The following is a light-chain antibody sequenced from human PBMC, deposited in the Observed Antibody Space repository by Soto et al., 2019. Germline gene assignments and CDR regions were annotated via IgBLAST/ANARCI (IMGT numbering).Light chain of an antibody. V-gene: IGKV1-39*01. CDR1: QSISSY. CDR3: QQSYCTRAART. CDR2: AAS. Sequence: DIQMTQSPSSLSASVGDRVTITCRASQSISSYLNWYQQKPGQAPKLLIYAASSLQSGVPSRFSGSGSGSDFTLTISSLHPEDFAIYSCQQSYCTRAARTFGRGTKVDIK. J-gene: IGKJ1*01.